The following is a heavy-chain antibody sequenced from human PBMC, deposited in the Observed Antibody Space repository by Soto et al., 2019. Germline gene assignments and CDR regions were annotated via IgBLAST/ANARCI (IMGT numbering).Heavy chain of an antibody. V-gene: IGHV4-59*01. CDR2: IYYSGST. CDR3: ARDGEAGLELRYGMDV. Sequence: SETLSLTCTVSGGSIISYYWSWMRQPPGKGLEWIGYIYYSGSTNYNPSLKSRVTISVDTSKNQFSLKLSSVTAADTAVYYCARDGEAGLELRYGMDVWGQGTTVTVSS. J-gene: IGHJ6*02. D-gene: IGHD1-7*01. CDR1: GGSIISYY.